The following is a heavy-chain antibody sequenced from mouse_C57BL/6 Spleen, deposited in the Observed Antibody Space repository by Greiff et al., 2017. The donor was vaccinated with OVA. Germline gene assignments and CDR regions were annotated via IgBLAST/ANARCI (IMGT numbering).Heavy chain of an antibody. J-gene: IGHJ2*01. CDR1: GYTFTDYY. Sequence: EVQLQQSGPELVKPGASVKISCKASGYTFTDYYMNWVKQSHGKSLEWIGDINPNNGGTSYNQKFKGKATLTVDKSSSTAYMELRSLTSEDSAVYYCARGIYPYWGQGTTLTVSS. CDR3: ARGIYPY. CDR2: INPNNGGT. V-gene: IGHV1-26*01.